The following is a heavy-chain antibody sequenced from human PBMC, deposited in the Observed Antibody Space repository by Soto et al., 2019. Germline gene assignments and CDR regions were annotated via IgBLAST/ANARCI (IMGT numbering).Heavy chain of an antibody. D-gene: IGHD1-20*01. J-gene: IGHJ6*02. Sequence: GGSLRLSCADSGFTVSSNYMSWVRQAPGKGLEWVSVIYSGGSTYYADSVKGRFTISRDNSKNTLYLQMSSLGAEDTAVYYCARDTINSGMDVWGQGTTVTVSS. V-gene: IGHV3-53*01. CDR1: GFTVSSNY. CDR3: ARDTINSGMDV. CDR2: IYSGGST.